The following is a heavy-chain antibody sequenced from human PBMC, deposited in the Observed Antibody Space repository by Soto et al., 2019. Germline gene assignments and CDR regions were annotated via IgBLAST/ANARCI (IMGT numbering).Heavy chain of an antibody. D-gene: IGHD3-10*01. CDR1: GFTFSLFG. CDR3: ARVRGGSGPFPPLY. Sequence: QVQLVESGGVVVQPGRSLRLSCAASGFTFSLFGMHWVRQAPGKGLEWVAVIWYDGSKKYYADSVKCRFTISRDNSNNMLHLEMNSLRAEDTAVYYCARVRGGSGPFPPLYWGQGTLVTVSS. V-gene: IGHV3-33*01. J-gene: IGHJ4*02. CDR2: IWYDGSKK.